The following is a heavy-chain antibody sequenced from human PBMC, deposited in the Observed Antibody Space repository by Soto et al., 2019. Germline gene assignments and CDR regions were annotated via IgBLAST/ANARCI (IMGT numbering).Heavy chain of an antibody. V-gene: IGHV1-3*01. Sequence: QVQLVQSGAEVKKPGASVKVSCKASGYTFTSYAMHWVRQAPGQRLEWMGWINAGNGNTKYSQKFQGRVTITRDTSASTAYMELSSLRSEDTAVYYCAREYGFGDSSGYSTTNFDYWGQGTLVTVSS. CDR1: GYTFTSYA. CDR2: INAGNGNT. D-gene: IGHD3-22*01. CDR3: AREYGFGDSSGYSTTNFDY. J-gene: IGHJ4*02.